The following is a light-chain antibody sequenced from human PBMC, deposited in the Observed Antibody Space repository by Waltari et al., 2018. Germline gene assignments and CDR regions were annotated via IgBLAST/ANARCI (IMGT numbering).Light chain of an antibody. CDR1: SGPVSFSHH. V-gene: IGLV8-61*01. CDR3: VLYLGSDNWM. Sequence: QTLVTQEPSLSVSPGGTVTLTCALNSGPVSFSHHPTWYRQTPGQAPRTVIYTTNTRSSGVPDRFSGSIVGSKAALTITGAQADDESHYYCVLYLGSDNWMFGGGTKLTVL. CDR2: TTN. J-gene: IGLJ3*02.